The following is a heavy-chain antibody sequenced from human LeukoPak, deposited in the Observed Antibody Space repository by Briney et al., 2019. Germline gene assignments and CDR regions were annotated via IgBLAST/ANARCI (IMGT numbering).Heavy chain of an antibody. CDR3: ARQGESNSWYSPDY. J-gene: IGHJ4*02. Sequence: PSETLSLTCTVSGGSISSDNYYWGWIRQPPGKGLEWIGSIFYTGNTYYNPSLKSRVTMSVDTSENQFSLTLTSVTAADTAVYYCARQGESNSWYSPDYWGQGTLVTVSS. V-gene: IGHV4-39*01. CDR1: GGSISSDNYY. CDR2: IFYTGNT. D-gene: IGHD6-13*01.